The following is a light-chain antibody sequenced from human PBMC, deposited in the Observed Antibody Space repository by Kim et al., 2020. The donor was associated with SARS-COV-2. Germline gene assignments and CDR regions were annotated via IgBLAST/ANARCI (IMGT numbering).Light chain of an antibody. V-gene: IGKV1-27*01. CDR1: QNISND. Sequence: ASVEDIVTIPCLASQNISNDLAWYQQKPGKVLNLLIYGASTLQSGVPSRFSGSGYGTDFTLTISSLQPEDVAIYYCQKYTAAPWTFVQGTKVDIK. CDR3: QKYTAAPWT. J-gene: IGKJ1*01. CDR2: GAS.